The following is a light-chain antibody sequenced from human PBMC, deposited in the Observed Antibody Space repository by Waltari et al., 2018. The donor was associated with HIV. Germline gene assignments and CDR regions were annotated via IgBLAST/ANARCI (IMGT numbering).Light chain of an antibody. CDR2: SNN. J-gene: IGLJ3*02. V-gene: IGLV1-44*01. CDR1: SSNIGSNT. CDR3: QTWDTGIRV. Sequence: QSVLTQPPSASGTPGQRVTISCSGSSSNIGSNTVNWYQQLPGTAPKLLIYSNNQRPSGVPDRFSGSKSGTSASLAISGLQSEDEADYYCQTWDTGIRVFGGGTKLTVL.